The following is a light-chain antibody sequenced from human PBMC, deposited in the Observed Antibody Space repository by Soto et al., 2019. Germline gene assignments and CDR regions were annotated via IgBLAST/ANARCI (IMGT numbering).Light chain of an antibody. V-gene: IGKV1-5*03. Sequence: DIQMTQSPSTLSASVGDRVTITCRASQSISSWLAWYQQKPGKAPTLLIYQASSLESGVPSRFSGSGSGTEVTLTISSRQPDDFATYYCQQYNSYPFTFGPGTKVDIK. CDR2: QAS. CDR3: QQYNSYPFT. CDR1: QSISSW. J-gene: IGKJ3*01.